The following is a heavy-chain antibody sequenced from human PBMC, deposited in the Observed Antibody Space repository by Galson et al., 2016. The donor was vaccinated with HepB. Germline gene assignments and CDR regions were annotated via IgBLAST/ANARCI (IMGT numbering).Heavy chain of an antibody. J-gene: IGHJ4*02. CDR2: IWYDGSNK. CDR1: GFTFSSYG. V-gene: IGHV3-33*01. D-gene: IGHD3-3*01. CDR3: AIGGYDFWSGSHYYFDY. Sequence: SLRLSCAASGFTFSSYGMHWVRQAPGKGLEWVAAIWYDGSNKYYADSVKRRFTISRDNSKNTLYLQMNSLRTEDTAVYYCAIGGYDFWSGSHYYFDYWGQGTLVTVSS.